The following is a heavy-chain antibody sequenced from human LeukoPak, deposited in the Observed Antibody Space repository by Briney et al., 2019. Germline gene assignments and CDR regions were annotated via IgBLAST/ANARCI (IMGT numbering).Heavy chain of an antibody. Sequence: SETQSLTCTLSGRSISSLTYYWGWIRQPPGKGLEGIARIYYSGTTHYSPSLKSRVTISVNRSNNQFSLRLSSVTAADTAVYFCAGYSSGWSSGGGYWGQGTLVTVSS. V-gene: IGHV4-39*01. CDR1: GRSISSLTYY. D-gene: IGHD6-19*01. CDR2: IYYSGTT. J-gene: IGHJ4*02. CDR3: AGYSSGWSSGGGY.